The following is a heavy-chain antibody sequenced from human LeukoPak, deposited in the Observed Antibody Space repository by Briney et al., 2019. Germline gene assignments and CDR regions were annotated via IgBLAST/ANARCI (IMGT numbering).Heavy chain of an antibody. J-gene: IGHJ3*02. V-gene: IGHV3-64*02. Sequence: GGSLRLSCVASGFPFSTYAMHWVRQAPGKGLEYVSGINSNGTYTNYAASVEGRFTISRDNSKNTLYLQMNSLRAEDTAVYYCARVRRYFDWLSLDAFDIWGQGTMVTVSS. CDR3: ARVRRYFDWLSLDAFDI. CDR1: GFPFSTYA. CDR2: INSNGTYT. D-gene: IGHD3-9*01.